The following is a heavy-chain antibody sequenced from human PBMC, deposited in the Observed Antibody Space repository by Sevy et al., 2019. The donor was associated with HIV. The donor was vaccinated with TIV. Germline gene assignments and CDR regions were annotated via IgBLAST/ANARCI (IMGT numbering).Heavy chain of an antibody. Sequence: SETLSLTCTVSSGSISSSSYYWGWIRQPPGKGLEWIGSIYYSGSTYYNPSLKSRVTISVDTSKNQFSLKLSSVTAADTAVYYCTRGYSYGPPDYWGQGTLVTVSS. CDR1: SGSISSSSYY. D-gene: IGHD5-18*01. J-gene: IGHJ4*02. CDR2: IYYSGST. CDR3: TRGYSYGPPDY. V-gene: IGHV4-39*01.